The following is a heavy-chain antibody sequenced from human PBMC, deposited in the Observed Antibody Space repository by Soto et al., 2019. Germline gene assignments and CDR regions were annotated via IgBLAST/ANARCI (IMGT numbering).Heavy chain of an antibody. J-gene: IGHJ3*02. CDR3: ARDPAMTYYYDSSGYSDAFDI. V-gene: IGHV1-18*01. CDR1: GYTFTSYG. CDR2: ISAYNGNT. D-gene: IGHD3-22*01. Sequence: GASVKVSCKASGYTFTSYGIGWVRQAPGQGLEWMGWISAYNGNTNYAQKLQGRVTMTTDTSTSTAYMELRSLRSDDTAVYYCARDPAMTYYYDSSGYSDAFDIWG.